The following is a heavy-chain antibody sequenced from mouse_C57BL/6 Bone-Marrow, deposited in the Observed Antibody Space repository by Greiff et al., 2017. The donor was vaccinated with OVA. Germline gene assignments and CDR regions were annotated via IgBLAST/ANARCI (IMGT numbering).Heavy chain of an antibody. Sequence: VMLVESGPGLVQPSQSLSITCTVSGFSLTSYGVHWVRQSPGKGLEWLGVIWSGGSTDYNAAFISRLSISKDNSKSQVFVKMNSLQADDTAIYYCASLYYGSSYWYFDVWGTGTTVTVSS. CDR3: ASLYYGSSYWYFDV. D-gene: IGHD1-1*01. CDR2: IWSGGST. V-gene: IGHV2-2*01. J-gene: IGHJ1*03. CDR1: GFSLTSYG.